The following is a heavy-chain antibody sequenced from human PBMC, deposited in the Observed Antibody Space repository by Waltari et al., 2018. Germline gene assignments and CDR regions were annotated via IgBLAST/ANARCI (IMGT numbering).Heavy chain of an antibody. V-gene: IGHV3-23*03. CDR3: AKEDYIAVAGFDY. J-gene: IGHJ4*02. CDR1: GFTFSSYA. D-gene: IGHD6-19*01. Sequence: EVQLVQSGAEVKKPGESLKISCKGSGFTFSSYAMSWVRQAPGKGLEWVSVIYSGGSTYYADSVKGRFTISRDNSKNTLYLQMNSLRAEDTAVYYCAKEDYIAVAGFDYWGQGTLVTVSS. CDR2: IYSGGST.